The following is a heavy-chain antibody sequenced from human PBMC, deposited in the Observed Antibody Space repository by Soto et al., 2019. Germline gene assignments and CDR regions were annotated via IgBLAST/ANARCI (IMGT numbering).Heavy chain of an antibody. CDR3: AKDSPVSGMDV. CDR1: GFTFSSYG. Sequence: QVQLVESGGGVVQPGRSLRLSCAASGFTFSSYGMHWVRQAPGKGLEWVAVISYDGSNKYYADSVKGRFTISRDNSTNTLYLQMNSLRAEDTAVYYCAKDSPVSGMDVWGQGTTVTVSS. V-gene: IGHV3-30*18. CDR2: ISYDGSNK. J-gene: IGHJ6*02.